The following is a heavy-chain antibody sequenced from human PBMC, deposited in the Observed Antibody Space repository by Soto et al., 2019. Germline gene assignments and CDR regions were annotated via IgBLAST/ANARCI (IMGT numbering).Heavy chain of an antibody. Sequence: PGGSLRLSCAASGFTFSSYGMHWVRQAPGKGLEWVAVIWYDGSNKYYADSVKGRFTISRDNSKNTLYLQMNSLRAEDTAVYYCARERSIAARLYYYYGMDVWGQGTTVTVSS. CDR3: ARERSIAARLYYYYGMDV. CDR1: GFTFSSYG. D-gene: IGHD6-6*01. J-gene: IGHJ6*02. V-gene: IGHV3-33*01. CDR2: IWYDGSNK.